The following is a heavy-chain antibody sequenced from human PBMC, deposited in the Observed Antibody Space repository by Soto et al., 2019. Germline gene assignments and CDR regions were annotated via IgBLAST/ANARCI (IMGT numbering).Heavy chain of an antibody. D-gene: IGHD6-19*01. V-gene: IGHV1-18*01. CDR2: ISGFNGNT. Sequence: QDQLVQSGAEVKKPGSSVTVSCKASGYSFTNYGSTWVRQAPGQGLEWMGWISGFNGNTHSAQKLQGRVTMTTDASTSTAYMELRSLRSDETAVYYCARDRGVAPPVAGTTHYYYYMAVWGKGTTVTVSS. CDR1: GYSFTNYG. CDR3: ARDRGVAPPVAGTTHYYYYMAV. J-gene: IGHJ6*03.